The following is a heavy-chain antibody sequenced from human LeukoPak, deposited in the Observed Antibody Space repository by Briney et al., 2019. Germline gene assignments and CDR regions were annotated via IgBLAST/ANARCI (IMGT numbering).Heavy chain of an antibody. CDR2: ISYDGGNK. Sequence: PGGSLRLSCDSSGFTFTTYDIHWVRQAPGKGLEWVAVISYDGGNKYYADPVEGRFTISRDNSKNTLYLQMNSLRAEDTAVYYCAREHSGYIYYYYYMDVWGKGTTVTVSS. V-gene: IGHV3-30*19. CDR1: GFTFTTYD. CDR3: AREHSGYIYYYYYMDV. D-gene: IGHD5-12*01. J-gene: IGHJ6*03.